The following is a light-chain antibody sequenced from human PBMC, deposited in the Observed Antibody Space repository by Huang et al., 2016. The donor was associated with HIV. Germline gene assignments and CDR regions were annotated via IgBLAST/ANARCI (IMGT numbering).Light chain of an antibody. Sequence: IVFTQSPATLSLSPWERATLSCRSSHMVSSYLAWDQQKPGQAPRLLIYDSSNTATGIPARFSGSGSGTDFTLTISSREPDDFAVYYCQQRSNWLITFGQGTRLEIK. CDR2: DSS. V-gene: IGKV3-11*01. CDR3: QQRSNWLIT. J-gene: IGKJ5*01. CDR1: HMVSSY.